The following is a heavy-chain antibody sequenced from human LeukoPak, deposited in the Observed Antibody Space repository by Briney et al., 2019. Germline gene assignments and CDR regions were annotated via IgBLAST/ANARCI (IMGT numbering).Heavy chain of an antibody. D-gene: IGHD1-1*01. CDR2: INWNGGST. J-gene: IGHJ4*02. Sequence: GGSLRLSCAASGFTFDDYGMSWVRQAPGKGLEWVSGINWNGGSTGYADSVKGRFTISRDNAKNSLYLQMNSLRVEDTAVYYCARDQLGAVLYFDYWGQGALVTVSS. CDR3: ARDQLGAVLYFDY. V-gene: IGHV3-20*04. CDR1: GFTFDDYG.